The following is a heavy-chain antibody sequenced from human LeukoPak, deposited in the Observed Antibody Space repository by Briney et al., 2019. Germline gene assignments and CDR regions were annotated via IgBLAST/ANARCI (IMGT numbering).Heavy chain of an antibody. J-gene: IGHJ4*02. V-gene: IGHV1-2*02. CDR3: ARARGSGYAFDS. D-gene: IGHD5-12*01. CDR1: GYTFTGYY. CDR2: INPDSGGT. Sequence: ASVKVSCKASGYTFTGYYIHWVRQAPGHGLEWMGWINPDSGGTKSAQKFQGRVTMTRDTAINTAYMELSRLASDDTAVYYCARARGSGYAFDSWGQGTQVTVSS.